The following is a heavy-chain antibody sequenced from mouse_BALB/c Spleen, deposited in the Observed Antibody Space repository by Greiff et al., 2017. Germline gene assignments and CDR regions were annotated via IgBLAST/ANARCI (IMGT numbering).Heavy chain of an antibody. V-gene: IGHV3-1*02. Sequence: EVKLMESGPDLVKPSQSLSLTCTVTGYSITSGYSWHWIRQFPGNKLEWMGYIHYSGSTNYNPSLKSRISITRDTSKNQFFLQLNSVTTEDTATYYCARRRELYYDYDGWFAYWGQGTLVTVSA. D-gene: IGHD2-4*01. CDR3: ARRRELYYDYDGWFAY. J-gene: IGHJ3*01. CDR1: GYSITSGYS. CDR2: IHYSGST.